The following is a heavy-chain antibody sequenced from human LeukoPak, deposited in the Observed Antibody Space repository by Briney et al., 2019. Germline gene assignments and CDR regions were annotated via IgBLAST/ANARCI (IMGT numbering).Heavy chain of an antibody. D-gene: IGHD3-3*01. J-gene: IGHJ6*02. CDR1: GDSVSSNSAA. V-gene: IGHV6-1*01. CDR2: TYYRSKWYN. CDR3: ARPGLRFLEWPRLTARSLDV. Sequence: SQTLSLTCAISGDSVSSNSAAWNWIRQSPSRGLEWLGRTYYRSKWYNDYAVSVKSRITINPDTSKNQFSLQLNFVTPEDTAVYYCARPGLRFLEWPRLTARSLDVWGQGTTVTVSS.